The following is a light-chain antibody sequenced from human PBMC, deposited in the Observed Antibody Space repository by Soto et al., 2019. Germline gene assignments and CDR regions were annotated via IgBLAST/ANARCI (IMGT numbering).Light chain of an antibody. CDR3: QQYNSYLFT. V-gene: IGKV1-5*03. CDR1: QSISSW. Sequence: DIQMTQSPSTLSASVGDRVTITCRASQSISSWLAWYQQKPGKAPKLLIYKASSLESGLPSRFSGSGSGAQFTLTISSLQPDDFATYYCQQYNSYLFTFGPGTKVYIK. CDR2: KAS. J-gene: IGKJ3*01.